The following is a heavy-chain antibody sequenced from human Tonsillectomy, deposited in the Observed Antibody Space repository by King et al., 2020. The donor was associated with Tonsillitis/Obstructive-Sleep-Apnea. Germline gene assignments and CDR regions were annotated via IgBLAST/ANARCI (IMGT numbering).Heavy chain of an antibody. D-gene: IGHD3-16*01. CDR1: GYRFTTYW. V-gene: IGHV5-51*01. Sequence: VQLVESGTEVKKPGESLKISCKGSGYRFTTYWIGWVRQMPGKGLEWMGIIYPGDSDTRYSPSFQGQVTISADKSIGTAYLQWSSLRASDTAMYYCARLGGGAYGHYYNHMDVWGKGTTVTVSS. CDR2: IYPGDSDT. J-gene: IGHJ6*03. CDR3: ARLGGGAYGHYYNHMDV.